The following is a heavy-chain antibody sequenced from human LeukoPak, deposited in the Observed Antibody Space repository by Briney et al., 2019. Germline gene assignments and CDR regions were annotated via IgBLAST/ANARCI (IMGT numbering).Heavy chain of an antibody. CDR3: ARDGFASASHDY. CDR1: GFTFSGYW. V-gene: IGHV3-7*01. J-gene: IGHJ4*02. D-gene: IGHD3-10*01. CDR2: IKQDGSEE. Sequence: GGSLRLSCAASGFTFSGYWMSWVRQAPGKGLEWVANIKQDGSEENYVGSVRGRFIISRDNAKNPLYLQMNSLRVEDTAVYYCARDGFASASHDYWGQGTLVTVSS.